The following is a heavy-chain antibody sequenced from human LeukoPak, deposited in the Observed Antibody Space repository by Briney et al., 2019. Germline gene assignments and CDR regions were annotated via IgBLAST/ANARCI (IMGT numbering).Heavy chain of an antibody. D-gene: IGHD3-22*01. CDR3: ARLWSYYDNSGFFEDY. Sequence: ASVTVSCKASGYIFTNYYLYWVRQAPGQGLEWMGVINPVGGVTTYAQRFQGRVTMIRDTSTSTFDMELSSLKSEDTAVYYCARLWSYYDNSGFFEDYWGQGTLVTVSS. CDR1: GYIFTNYY. CDR2: INPVGGVT. V-gene: IGHV1-46*01. J-gene: IGHJ4*02.